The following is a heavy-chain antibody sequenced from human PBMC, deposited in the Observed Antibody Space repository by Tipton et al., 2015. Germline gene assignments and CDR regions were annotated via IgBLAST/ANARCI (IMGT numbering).Heavy chain of an antibody. J-gene: IGHJ5*02. Sequence: QVQLVQSGAEVKKPGASVKVSCKTSGYTFTSHDISWVRQAPGQGVEWMGWISGHNGNTKYAENFQHRLTLTADTSTSTAYMELWSLRSDDPAVYYCARDLQYTYASDNWFAPWGQGTLVTVS. CDR1: GYTFTSHD. CDR3: ARDLQYTYASDNWFAP. CDR2: ISGHNGNT. D-gene: IGHD4-11*01. V-gene: IGHV1-18*01.